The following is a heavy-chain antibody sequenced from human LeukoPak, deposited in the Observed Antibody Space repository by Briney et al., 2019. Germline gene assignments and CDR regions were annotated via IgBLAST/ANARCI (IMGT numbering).Heavy chain of an antibody. D-gene: IGHD6-19*01. J-gene: IGHJ4*02. CDR2: ISGSGDNT. CDR3: AKDAAYTSGWYFDY. CDR1: GFTFNNYG. V-gene: IGHV3-23*01. Sequence: PGGSLRLSCAASGFTFNNYGMNWVRQAPGKGLEWVSAISGSGDNTYYADSVKGRFTISRDNSKNTLYLQMNSLRAEDTALYYCAKDAAYTSGWYFDYWGQGTLVTVSS.